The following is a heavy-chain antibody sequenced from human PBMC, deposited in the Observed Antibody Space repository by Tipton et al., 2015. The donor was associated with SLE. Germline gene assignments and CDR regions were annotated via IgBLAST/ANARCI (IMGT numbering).Heavy chain of an antibody. D-gene: IGHD6-13*01. CDR1: GGSISSGSYY. J-gene: IGHJ4*02. Sequence: TLSLTCTVSGGSISSGSYYWSWIRQPAGKGLEWIGRIYTSGSTNYNPSLKSRVTISVDTSKNQFSLKLSSVTAADTAVYYCARMGRYSSSWYGDYWGQGTLVTVSS. CDR2: IYTSGST. V-gene: IGHV4-61*02. CDR3: ARMGRYSSSWYGDY.